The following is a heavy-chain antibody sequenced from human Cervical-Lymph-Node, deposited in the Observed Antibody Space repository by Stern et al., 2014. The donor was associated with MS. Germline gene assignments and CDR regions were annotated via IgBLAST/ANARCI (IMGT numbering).Heavy chain of an antibody. CDR3: ARRGAAATQNPFDD. D-gene: IGHD2-15*01. Sequence: DQLVESGPGLVKPSQTLSLTCIVSGDSISSGGLYWNWIRQHPGKGLERIGYIHYSGSTYYNPSLKSRVTISVDTSKDQDSLILTSVTAADTAVDYCARRGAAATQNPFDDWGQGTLVTVSS. CDR2: IHYSGST. V-gene: IGHV4-31*03. J-gene: IGHJ4*02. CDR1: GDSISSGGLY.